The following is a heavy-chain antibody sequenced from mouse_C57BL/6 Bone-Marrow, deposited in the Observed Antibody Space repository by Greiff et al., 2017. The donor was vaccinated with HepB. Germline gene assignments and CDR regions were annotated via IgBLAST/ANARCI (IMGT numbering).Heavy chain of an antibody. D-gene: IGHD1-1*01. V-gene: IGHV7-3*01. CDR2: IRNKANGYTT. Sequence: EVQRVESGGGLVQPGGSLSLSCAASGFTFTDYYMSWVRQPPGQALEWLGVIRNKANGYTTEYSASVKGRFTISRDNSQSILYLQMTALRAEDSATYYCAKYGATVADCWGQGTTLTVSS. J-gene: IGHJ2*01. CDR1: GFTFTDYY. CDR3: AKYGATVADC.